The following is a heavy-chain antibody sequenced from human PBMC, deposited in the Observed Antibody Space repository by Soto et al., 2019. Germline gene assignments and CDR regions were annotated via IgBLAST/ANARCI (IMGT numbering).Heavy chain of an antibody. CDR1: GFTFSGYG. D-gene: IGHD6-13*01. CDR3: AKEQGRVAAALDY. CDR2: ITSSGSNT. J-gene: IGHJ4*02. Sequence: EVQLLESGGDLVQRGGSLRLSCAASGFTFSGYGMSWVRQAPGKGLEWGSSITSSGSNTYYVDSVKGRFTISRDNSTNTLYLQMNSLTVEDTAVYYCAKEQGRVAAALDYWGQGTLVTVSS. V-gene: IGHV3-23*01.